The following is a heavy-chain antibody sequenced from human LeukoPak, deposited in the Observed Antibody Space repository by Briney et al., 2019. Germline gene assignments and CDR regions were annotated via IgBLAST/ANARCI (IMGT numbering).Heavy chain of an antibody. J-gene: IGHJ4*02. CDR1: GFPVSSNY. CDR2: IYSGGST. D-gene: IGHD2-15*01. Sequence: PGGSLRLSCAASGFPVSSNYMSWVRQAPGKGLEWVSVIYSGGSTYYADSVKGRFTISRDNSKNTLYLQMNSLRAEDTAIYYCAKDKGQYCSGGSCYPSDYWGQGTLVTVSS. V-gene: IGHV3-53*01. CDR3: AKDKGQYCSGGSCYPSDY.